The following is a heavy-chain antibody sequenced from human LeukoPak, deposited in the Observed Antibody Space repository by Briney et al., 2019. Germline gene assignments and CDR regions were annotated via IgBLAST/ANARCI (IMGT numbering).Heavy chain of an antibody. CDR3: ARDLRSPSDTNIAIDY. CDR1: GFTFSSYW. J-gene: IGHJ4*02. CDR2: INGDGSST. V-gene: IGHV3-74*01. Sequence: GGSLRLSCAASGFTFSSYWMHWVRQTPGKGLVWVSRINGDGSSTASADSVKGRFTISRDNAMNTLYLQMNSLRAEDTAVYYCARDLRSPSDTNIAIDYWGQGTLVTVSS.